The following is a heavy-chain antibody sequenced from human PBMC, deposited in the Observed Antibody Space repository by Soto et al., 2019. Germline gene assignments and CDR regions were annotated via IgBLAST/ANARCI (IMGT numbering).Heavy chain of an antibody. CDR1: GFTFSSYG. CDR3: AKEGCSGGSCFL. V-gene: IGHV3-30*18. Sequence: QVQLVESGGGLVQPGRSLRLSCAASGFTFSSYGMHWVRQAPGKGLEWVAVISYDGSNKYYADSVKGRFTISRDNSKNTLYLQMNSLRAEDTAVYYCAKEGCSGGSCFLWGQGTLVTVSS. D-gene: IGHD2-15*01. J-gene: IGHJ4*02. CDR2: ISYDGSNK.